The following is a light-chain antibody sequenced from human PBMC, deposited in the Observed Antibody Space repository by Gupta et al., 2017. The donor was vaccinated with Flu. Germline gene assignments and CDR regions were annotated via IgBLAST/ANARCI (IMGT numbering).Light chain of an antibody. CDR3: QQYYSNPRT. J-gene: IGKJ1*01. CDR2: WAS. CDR1: QSILYSSNNNNY. Sequence: DIVMTQSPDSLAVSLGERATINCKSSQSILYSSNNNNYLAWYQQKPGQSPKLLIYWASTRESGVPDRFSGSGSGTDFILTISSLQAEDVAVYYCQQYYSNPRTFGQGTKVEIK. V-gene: IGKV4-1*01.